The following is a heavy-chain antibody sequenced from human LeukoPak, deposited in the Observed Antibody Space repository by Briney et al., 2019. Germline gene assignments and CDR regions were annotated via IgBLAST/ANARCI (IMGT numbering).Heavy chain of an antibody. D-gene: IGHD5-12*01. Sequence: ASVKVSCKASGYTFTGYYMHWVRQSPGQGLEWMGWINPNSGGINYAQKYQGRVTMTRDTSISTAYMELSRLRSDDTAVYYCARAHRRGGHSGSPEVYYYMDVWGKGTTATVSS. CDR3: ARAHRRGGHSGSPEVYYYMDV. J-gene: IGHJ6*03. CDR2: INPNSGGI. CDR1: GYTFTGYY. V-gene: IGHV1-2*02.